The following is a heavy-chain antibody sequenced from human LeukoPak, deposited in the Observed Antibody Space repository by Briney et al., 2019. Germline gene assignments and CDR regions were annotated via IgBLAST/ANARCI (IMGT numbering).Heavy chain of an antibody. Sequence: PSETLSLTCTVSDGSISSYYWNWIRQPPGKGLEWIGYIYYNGSTNYNPSVKSRVTMSVDTSKNQFSLKLISVTVADTAIYYCARGQGATVPQVGKNWFDPWGQGTRVTVSS. CDR3: ARGQGATVPQVGKNWFDP. CDR2: IYYNGST. J-gene: IGHJ5*02. D-gene: IGHD1-26*01. CDR1: DGSISSYY. V-gene: IGHV4-59*12.